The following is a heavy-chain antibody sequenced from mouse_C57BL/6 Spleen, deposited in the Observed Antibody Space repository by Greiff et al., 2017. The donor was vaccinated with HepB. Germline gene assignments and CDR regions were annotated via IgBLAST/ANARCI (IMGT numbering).Heavy chain of an antibody. CDR2: INPNNGGT. D-gene: IGHD1-1*01. V-gene: IGHV1-22*01. CDR3: ARRLLITTVVATRYAMDY. CDR1: GYTFTDYN. Sequence: EVQLQQSGPELVKPGASVKMSCKASGYTFTDYNMHWVKQSHGKSLEWIGYINPNNGGTSYNQKFKGKATLTVNKSSSTAYMELRSLTSEDSAVYYCARRLLITTVVATRYAMDYWGQGTSVTVSS. J-gene: IGHJ4*01.